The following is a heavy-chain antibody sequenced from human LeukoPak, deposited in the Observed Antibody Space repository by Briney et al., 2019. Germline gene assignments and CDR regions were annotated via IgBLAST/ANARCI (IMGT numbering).Heavy chain of an antibody. CDR2: MNTNSGNT. CDR3: ARGPWASALDC. Sequence: ASVKVSCKASGYTFTSYDINWVRQATGQGLEWMGWMNTNSGNTGYAQKFQGRVTITRNTSISTAYMELSSLRSEDTAAYYCARGPWASALDCWGQGTLVTVSS. V-gene: IGHV1-8*03. J-gene: IGHJ4*02. D-gene: IGHD1-26*01. CDR1: GYTFTSYD.